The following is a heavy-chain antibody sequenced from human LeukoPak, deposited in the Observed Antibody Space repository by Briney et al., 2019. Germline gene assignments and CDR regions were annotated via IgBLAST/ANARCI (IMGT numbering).Heavy chain of an antibody. CDR1: GASISSDTYY. J-gene: IGHJ6*03. D-gene: IGHD2-21*02. CDR3: ARAHCGGDCFSRYYYYYFYMDV. V-gene: IGHV4-61*09. Sequence: SETLSLTCTVSGASISSDTYYWSWIRQPAGKELEWIGHIYTSESTHYNPSLRSRVTISLDTSKNQFSLTLTSVTAADTAVYFCARAHCGGDCFSRYYYYYFYMDVWGKGTTVTISS. CDR2: IYTSEST.